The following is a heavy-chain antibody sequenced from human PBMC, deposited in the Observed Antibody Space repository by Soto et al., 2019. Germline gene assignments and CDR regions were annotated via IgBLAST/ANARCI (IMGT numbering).Heavy chain of an antibody. Sequence: ASVKVSCKASGYTFTSYAMHWVRQAPGQRLEWMGWINAGNGNTKYSQKFQGRVTITRDTSASTAYMELSSLRSEDTAVYCCARDQRSPAAFDIWGQGTMVTVSS. CDR2: INAGNGNT. V-gene: IGHV1-3*01. CDR1: GYTFTSYA. D-gene: IGHD2-2*01. CDR3: ARDQRSPAAFDI. J-gene: IGHJ3*02.